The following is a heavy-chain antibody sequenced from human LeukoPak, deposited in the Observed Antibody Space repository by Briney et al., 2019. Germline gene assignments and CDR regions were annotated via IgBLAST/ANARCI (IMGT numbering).Heavy chain of an antibody. Sequence: QTGGSLRLSCAASGFTFSSYEMNWVRQAPGKGVEWVSYISSSGSTIYYADSVKGRFTISRDNAKNSLYLQMNSLRAEDTAVYYCARGDTTYYDILTGLQDAFDIWGQGTMVTVSS. D-gene: IGHD3-9*01. V-gene: IGHV3-48*03. CDR2: ISSSGSTI. CDR1: GFTFSSYE. J-gene: IGHJ3*02. CDR3: ARGDTTYYDILTGLQDAFDI.